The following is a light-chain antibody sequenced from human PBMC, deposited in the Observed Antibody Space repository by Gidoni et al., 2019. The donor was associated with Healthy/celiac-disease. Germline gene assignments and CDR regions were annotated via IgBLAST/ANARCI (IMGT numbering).Light chain of an antibody. V-gene: IGKV1-5*03. CDR3: QQYNSYSPYT. J-gene: IGKJ2*01. CDR2: SAS. CDR1: QSISSW. Sequence: DIQMNHSPSTLPASVGDRVTITCRASQSISSWLAWYQQKPGQAPRLLIYSASSLESGVPSRFSGSGSGTEFTLTISSLQSDDFAAYYCQQYNSYSPYTFGQGTKLEIK.